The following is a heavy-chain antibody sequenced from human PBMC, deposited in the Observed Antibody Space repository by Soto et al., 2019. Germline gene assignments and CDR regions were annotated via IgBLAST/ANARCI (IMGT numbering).Heavy chain of an antibody. CDR3: ARRRKDSSGWYETFDY. Sequence: GGSLRLSCAASGFTFSSYAMHWVRQAPGKGLEWVAVISYDGSNKYYADSVKGRFTISRDNSKNTLYLQMNSLRAEDTAVYYCARRRKDSSGWYETFDYWGQGTLVTVSS. V-gene: IGHV3-30-3*01. J-gene: IGHJ4*02. CDR1: GFTFSSYA. CDR2: ISYDGSNK. D-gene: IGHD6-19*01.